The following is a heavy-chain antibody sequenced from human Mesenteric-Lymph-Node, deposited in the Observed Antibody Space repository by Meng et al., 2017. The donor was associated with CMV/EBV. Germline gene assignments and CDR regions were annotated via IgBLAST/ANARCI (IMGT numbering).Heavy chain of an antibody. J-gene: IGHJ6*02. CDR1: GFTFSSYA. Sequence: GESLKISCAASGFTFSSYAMNWVRQAPGKGLEWVSVIYSGGSSTYYADSVKGRFTISRDNSKNTLYLQMNSLRAEDTAVYYCARHYYYGLDVWGQGTTVTVSS. V-gene: IGHV3-23*03. CDR3: ARHYYYGLDV. CDR2: IYSGGSST.